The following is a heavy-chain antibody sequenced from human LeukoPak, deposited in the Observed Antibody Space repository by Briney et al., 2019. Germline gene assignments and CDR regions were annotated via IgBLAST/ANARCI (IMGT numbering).Heavy chain of an antibody. J-gene: IGHJ5*02. Sequence: PGGSLRLSCAASGFTFSNYEMNWVRQAPGKGLDCVSYISNSGSTTYYADSVKGRFTISRDNAKNSLYLQMNSLRAEDTAVYYCARGSDSSGYYQNWFDPWGQGTPVTVSS. D-gene: IGHD3-22*01. CDR2: ISNSGSTT. V-gene: IGHV3-48*03. CDR3: ARGSDSSGYYQNWFDP. CDR1: GFTFSNYE.